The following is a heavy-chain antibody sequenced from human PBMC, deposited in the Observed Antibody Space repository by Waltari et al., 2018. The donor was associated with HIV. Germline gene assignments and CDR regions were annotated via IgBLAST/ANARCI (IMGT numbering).Heavy chain of an antibody. V-gene: IGHV4-34*02. CDR1: GGSFSGYY. D-gene: IGHD3-16*01. Sequence: QVHLPQWCSGLLKPSGTLSPTCAVYGGSFSGYYWTWGRQSPGRGLEWMGEIDHTGTSTYNPSLKGRVTMSVDTSKNQFSLTLKSVSAADTAVYYCVRGFGNYGFYFDYWGQGKLVSVSS. CDR2: IDHTGTS. CDR3: VRGFGNYGFYFDY. J-gene: IGHJ4*02.